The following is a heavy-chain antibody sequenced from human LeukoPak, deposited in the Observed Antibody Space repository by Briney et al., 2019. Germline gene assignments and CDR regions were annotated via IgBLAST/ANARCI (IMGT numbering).Heavy chain of an antibody. CDR3: AREHWAAPDH. J-gene: IGHJ4*02. Sequence: GGSLRLSCAASRFTFGVYYMTWIRQAPGRGLEPLSFISPTGDIIKYVDSVKGRFTISRDNAKNSMYLEMNSLRAEDTAVYYCAREHWAAPDHWGQGTLVTVSP. CDR1: RFTFGVYY. D-gene: IGHD3-16*01. CDR2: ISPTGDII. V-gene: IGHV3-11*01.